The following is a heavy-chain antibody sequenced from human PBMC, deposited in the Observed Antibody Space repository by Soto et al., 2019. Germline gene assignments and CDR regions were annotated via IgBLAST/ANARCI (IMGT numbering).Heavy chain of an antibody. J-gene: IGHJ4*02. Sequence: QITLKESGPTLVKPTQTLTLTCTFSGFSLSTSGVGVGWIRQPPGKALEWLALIYWDDDKRYRPSLKSRLTITKDTSRNQVVLTVTNMDPVDTATYYCAHKGDGSRRFKFWGQGTLVTVSS. D-gene: IGHD1-26*01. CDR3: AHKGDGSRRFKF. CDR2: IYWDDDK. V-gene: IGHV2-5*02. CDR1: GFSLSTSGVG.